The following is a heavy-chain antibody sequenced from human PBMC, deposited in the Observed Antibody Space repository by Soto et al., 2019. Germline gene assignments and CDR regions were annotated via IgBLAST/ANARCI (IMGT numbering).Heavy chain of an antibody. CDR3: ASAFGSSGYR. D-gene: IGHD3-22*01. V-gene: IGHV4-30-2*01. CDR2: IYHSGST. CDR1: GGSISSGGYS. J-gene: IGHJ4*02. Sequence: QLQLQESGSGLVKPSQTLSLTCAVSGGSISSGGYSWSWIRQPPGKGLEWIGYIYHSGSTYYNPSHKSRVTISVDRSKNQFSLKLSSVTAEDTAVYYCASAFGSSGYRWGQGTLVTVSS.